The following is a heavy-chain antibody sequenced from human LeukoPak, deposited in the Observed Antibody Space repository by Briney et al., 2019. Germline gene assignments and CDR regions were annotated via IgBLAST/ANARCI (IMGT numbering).Heavy chain of an antibody. CDR2: IYYSGST. CDR1: GGSISSSSYY. Sequence: PSETLSLTCTVSGGSISSSSYYWGWIRQPPGKGLEWIGSIYYSGSTYYNPSLKSRVTISVDTSKNQFSLKLSSVTAADTAVYYCAKTTVVTVDYWGQGTLVTVSS. D-gene: IGHD4-23*01. V-gene: IGHV4-39*01. CDR3: AKTTVVTVDY. J-gene: IGHJ4*02.